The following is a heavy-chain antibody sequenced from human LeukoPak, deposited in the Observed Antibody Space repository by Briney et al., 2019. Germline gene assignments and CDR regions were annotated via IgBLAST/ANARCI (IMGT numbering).Heavy chain of an antibody. CDR1: GFTFDDYA. CDR3: AKGAAAYYFDY. V-gene: IGHV3-43D*03. D-gene: IGHD6-13*01. Sequence: GGSLRLSCAASGFTFDDYAMHWVRQAPGKDLEWVSLISWDGGSTYYADSVKGRFTISRDNSKNSLYLQMNSLRAEDTALYYCAKGAAAYYFDYWDQGTLVTVSS. CDR2: ISWDGGST. J-gene: IGHJ4*02.